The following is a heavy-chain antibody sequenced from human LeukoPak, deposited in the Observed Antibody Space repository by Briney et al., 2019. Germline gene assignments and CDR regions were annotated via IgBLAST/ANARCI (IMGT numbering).Heavy chain of an antibody. J-gene: IGHJ2*01. Sequence: SQTLSLTCAISGDSVSSNSATWNWIRQSPSRGLEWLGRTYYRSKWYNDYAVSVKSRITINPDTSKTQFSLKLSSVTAADTAVYYCARAVGRVTIFGVVIQPYWYFDLWGRGTLVTVSS. V-gene: IGHV6-1*01. CDR3: ARAVGRVTIFGVVIQPYWYFDL. D-gene: IGHD3-3*01. CDR2: TYYRSKWYN. CDR1: GDSVSSNSAT.